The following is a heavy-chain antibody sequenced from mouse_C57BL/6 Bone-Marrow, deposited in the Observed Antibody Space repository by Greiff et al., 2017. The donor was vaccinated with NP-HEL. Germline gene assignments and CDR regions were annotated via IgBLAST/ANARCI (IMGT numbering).Heavy chain of an antibody. CDR1: GYTFTSYW. Sequence: QVQLQQPGAELVKPGASVKLSCKASGYTFTSYWMHWVKQRPGRGLAWIGRLDPNSCGTKYNEKFKSKATLTVDKPSSTAYMQISSLTSEDAAVYYCAREDCGSSPHWYFGVWGTGTTVTVSS. CDR2: LDPNSCGT. D-gene: IGHD1-1*01. V-gene: IGHV1-72*01. J-gene: IGHJ1*03. CDR3: AREDCGSSPHWYFGV.